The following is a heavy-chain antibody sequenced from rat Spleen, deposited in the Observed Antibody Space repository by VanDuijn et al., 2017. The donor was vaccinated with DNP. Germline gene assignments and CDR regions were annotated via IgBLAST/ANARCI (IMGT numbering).Heavy chain of an antibody. CDR3: ARFDNYYYDGYYDY. Sequence: EVQLQESGPGLVKPSQSLSLTCSVTGYSITSNYWGWIRKFPGNKMEWIGHISYSGSTSYNPSLKSRISFIRDTSKNQFFLQFNSVNTEDTATYYCARFDNYYYDGYYDYWGQGVMVTVSS. CDR2: ISYSGST. V-gene: IGHV3-1*01. D-gene: IGHD1-12*03. CDR1: GYSITSNY. J-gene: IGHJ2*01.